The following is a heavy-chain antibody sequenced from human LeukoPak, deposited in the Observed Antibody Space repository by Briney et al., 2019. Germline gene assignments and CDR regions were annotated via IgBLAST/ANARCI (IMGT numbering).Heavy chain of an antibody. CDR2: ISWNSGSI. D-gene: IGHD3-10*01. Sequence: PGGSLRLSCAASGFTFDDYAMHWVRQAPGKGLEWVSGISWNSGSIGYADSVKGRFTISRDNAKNSLYLQMNSLRAEDTALYYCAKVMTRDYYGSGSYYFPGDAFDIWGQGTMVTVSS. J-gene: IGHJ3*02. V-gene: IGHV3-9*01. CDR3: AKVMTRDYYGSGSYYFPGDAFDI. CDR1: GFTFDDYA.